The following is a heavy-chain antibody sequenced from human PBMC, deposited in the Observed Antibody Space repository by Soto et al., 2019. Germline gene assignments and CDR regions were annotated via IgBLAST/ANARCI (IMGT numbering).Heavy chain of an antibody. CDR3: AYDYVWGSYYYGMDV. J-gene: IGHJ6*02. V-gene: IGHV6-1*01. CDR2: TYYRSKWFN. Sequence: PSETLSITCAISGDSVFSTSAAWNWIRQFPSRGLEWLGRTYYRSKWFNNYAASAKSRITINPDTPKNQFSLQLSSVTAADTAVYYCAYDYVWGSYYYGMDVWGQGTTVT. D-gene: IGHD3-16*01. CDR1: GDSVFSTSAA.